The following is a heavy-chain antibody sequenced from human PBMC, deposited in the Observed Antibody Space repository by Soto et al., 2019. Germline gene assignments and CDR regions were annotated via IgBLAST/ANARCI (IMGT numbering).Heavy chain of an antibody. CDR2: INPSGGST. D-gene: IGHD6-13*01. J-gene: IGHJ4*02. V-gene: IGHV1-46*03. Sequence: ASVKVSCKASGYTFTSYYMHWVRQAPGQGLEWMGIINPSGGSTSYAQKFQGRVTMTRDTSTSTVYIEVSSLRSEDTAVYYCARGGLAAAGTVLFDYWGQGTLVTVSS. CDR1: GYTFTSYY. CDR3: ARGGLAAAGTVLFDY.